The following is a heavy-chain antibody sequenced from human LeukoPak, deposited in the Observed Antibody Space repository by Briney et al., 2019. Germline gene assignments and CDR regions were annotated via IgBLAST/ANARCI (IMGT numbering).Heavy chain of an antibody. J-gene: IGHJ6*02. D-gene: IGHD2-15*01. CDR2: ISSSSSYI. Sequence: GGSLRLSCAASGFTFSSYSMNWVRQAPGKGLECVSSISSSSSYIYYADSVKGRFTISRDNAKNSLYLRMNSLRAEDTAVYYCARNAAANYGMDVWGQGTTVTVSS. V-gene: IGHV3-21*01. CDR1: GFTFSSYS. CDR3: ARNAAANYGMDV.